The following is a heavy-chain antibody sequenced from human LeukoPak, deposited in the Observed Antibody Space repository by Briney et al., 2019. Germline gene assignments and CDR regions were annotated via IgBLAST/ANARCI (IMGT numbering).Heavy chain of an antibody. V-gene: IGHV1-18*04. J-gene: IGHJ5*02. Sequence: ASVKVSCKTSSYTFINFGISWVRQAPGQGLEWVGWISPGTGNTNFGRKFQGRVTLTTYTSTTTAHMELRSLTSDDTAVYYCARVSSSSWSPFDPWGQGTLVTVSS. CDR3: ARVSSSSWSPFDP. CDR1: SYTFINFG. CDR2: ISPGTGNT. D-gene: IGHD6-13*01.